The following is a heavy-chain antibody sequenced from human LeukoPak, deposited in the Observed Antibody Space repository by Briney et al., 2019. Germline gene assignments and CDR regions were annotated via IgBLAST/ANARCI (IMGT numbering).Heavy chain of an antibody. CDR1: GYTFTSYD. J-gene: IGHJ6*03. D-gene: IGHD2-2*01. Sequence: RASVKVSCKASGYTFTSYDINWVRQATGQGLEWMGWVNPNSGNTGYAQKFQGRVTITTDESTSTAYMELSSLRSEDTAVYYCARSGWCSSTSCYPIGAYYYYYMDVWGKGTTVTVSS. V-gene: IGHV1-8*01. CDR2: VNPNSGNT. CDR3: ARSGWCSSTSCYPIGAYYYYYMDV.